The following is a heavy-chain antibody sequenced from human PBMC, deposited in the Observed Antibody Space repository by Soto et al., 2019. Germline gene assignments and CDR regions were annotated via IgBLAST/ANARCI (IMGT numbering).Heavy chain of an antibody. CDR3: ARRRYYDFWSGPNWFDP. J-gene: IGHJ5*02. V-gene: IGHV1-69*01. Sequence: QVQLVQSGAEVKKPGSSVKVSCKASGGTFSSYAISWVRQAPGQGLEWMGGIIPIFGTANYAQKFQGRVTITADESTSTAYMELSSLRCEDTAVYYCARRRYYDFWSGPNWFDPWGQGTLVTVSS. CDR1: GGTFSSYA. D-gene: IGHD3-3*01. CDR2: IIPIFGTA.